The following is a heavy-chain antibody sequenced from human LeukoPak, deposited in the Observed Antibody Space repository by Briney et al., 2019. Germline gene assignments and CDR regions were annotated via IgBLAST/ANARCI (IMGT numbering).Heavy chain of an antibody. V-gene: IGHV3-7*01. CDR1: GFTFSNYW. J-gene: IGHJ6*03. Sequence: GGSLRLSCAASGFTFSNYWMTWVRQAPGKGLEWVANIKQDGSEKNYVDSVTGRFTISRDNAKNSLYLQMNSLRAEDTAVYYCARARGDYDYYYYYMDVWGKGTTVTISS. CDR2: IKQDGSEK. D-gene: IGHD4-17*01. CDR3: ARARGDYDYYYYYMDV.